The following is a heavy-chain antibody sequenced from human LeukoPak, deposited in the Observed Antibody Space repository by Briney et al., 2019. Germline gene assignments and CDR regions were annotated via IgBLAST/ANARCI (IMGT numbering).Heavy chain of an antibody. CDR3: ARAAVVVPAAIQYYSYFDY. CDR1: GFTFSSYS. Sequence: GGSLRLSCAASGFTFSSYSMNWVRQAPGKGLEWVSCISSSSSYRDYADSVKGQFTISRDNAKNLRYMQMNSLRAEDTAVYYCARAAVVVPAAIQYYSYFDYWGQGTLVTVSS. CDR2: ISSSSSYR. J-gene: IGHJ4*02. D-gene: IGHD2-2*01. V-gene: IGHV3-21*01.